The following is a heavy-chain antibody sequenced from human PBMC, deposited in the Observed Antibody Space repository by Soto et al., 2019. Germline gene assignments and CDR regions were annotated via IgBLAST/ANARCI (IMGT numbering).Heavy chain of an antibody. CDR1: GFTISNFW. D-gene: IGHD1-7*01. CDR2: IKQDGSEK. CDR3: ARAVTGTPDY. V-gene: IGHV3-7*01. J-gene: IGHJ4*02. Sequence: EVQLVESGGGLFQPGGSLRLSCATSGFTISNFWMTWVRQAPGKGLEWVANIKQDGSEKYYVDSVKGRFTISRDNAKNSLYLQMNSLRAEDTAVYYCARAVTGTPDYWGQGTLVTVSS.